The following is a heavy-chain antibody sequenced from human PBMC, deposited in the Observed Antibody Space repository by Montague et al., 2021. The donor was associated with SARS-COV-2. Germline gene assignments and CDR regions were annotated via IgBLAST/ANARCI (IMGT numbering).Heavy chain of an antibody. V-gene: IGHV6-1*01. D-gene: IGHD6-19*01. Sequence: SDYAPSVRGRLTVNPDASKNEFSLELNYVTPEDTAVYYCVRYSGWFYFDFWGKGTLVTVSS. J-gene: IGHJ4*02. CDR2: S. CDR3: VRYSGWFYFDF.